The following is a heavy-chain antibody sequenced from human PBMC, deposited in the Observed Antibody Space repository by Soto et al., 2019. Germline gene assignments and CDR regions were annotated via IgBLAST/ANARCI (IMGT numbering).Heavy chain of an antibody. CDR3: ARDVSTGSSILYLDALDI. CDR2: INRDGSKK. D-gene: IGHD3-3*02. CDR1: GFTLSAYW. Sequence: EVQLEESGGDLVQPGGSLRLSCAAPGFTLSAYWMTWVRQAPGKGLEWVANINRDGSKKSYLDSVRGRFTISRDNVGNSLYLQMDSLRADDTALYYCARDVSTGSSILYLDALDIWCQGTMVTVSS. J-gene: IGHJ3*02. V-gene: IGHV3-7*05.